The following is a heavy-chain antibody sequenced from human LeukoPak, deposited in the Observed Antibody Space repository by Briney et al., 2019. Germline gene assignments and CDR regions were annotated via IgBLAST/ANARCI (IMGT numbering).Heavy chain of an antibody. CDR3: ARGNSNDFWSGSFDY. D-gene: IGHD3-3*01. J-gene: IGHJ4*02. Sequence: ASVKVSCKVSGYTLTELSMHWVRQAPGKGLEWMGGFDPEDGETIYAQKFQGRVTMTEDTSTDTAYMELSSLRSEDTAVYYCARGNSNDFWSGSFDYWGQGTLVTVSS. CDR2: FDPEDGET. CDR1: GYTLTELS. V-gene: IGHV1-24*01.